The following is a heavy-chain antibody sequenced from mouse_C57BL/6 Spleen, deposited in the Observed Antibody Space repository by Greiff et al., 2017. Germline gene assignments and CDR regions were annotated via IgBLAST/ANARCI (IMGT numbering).Heavy chain of an antibody. CDR1: GYPFTSYW. J-gene: IGHJ2*01. Sequence: QVQLQQPGAELVRPGTSVKLSCKASGYPFTSYWMHWVKQRPGQGLEWIGVIDPSDSYTNYNQKFKGKATLTVDTSSSTAYMQLSSLTSEDSAVYYCARSDGYSDYWGQGTTLTVSS. CDR3: ARSDGYSDY. CDR2: IDPSDSYT. V-gene: IGHV1-59*01. D-gene: IGHD2-3*01.